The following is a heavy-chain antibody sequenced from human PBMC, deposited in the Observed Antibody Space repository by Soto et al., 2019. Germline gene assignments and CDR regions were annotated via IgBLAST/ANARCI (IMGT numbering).Heavy chain of an antibody. D-gene: IGHD6-19*01. J-gene: IGHJ3*02. CDR1: GSTFSSSA. V-gene: IGHV3-23*01. Sequence: RLSCAASGSTFSSSAMTWVRQAPGKGLEWVSAISGSGSVTYYTSSVRGRFTIARDNSRNTLYLQMNNLRAEDTAVYYCSRNTSGRQGSTLDIWGQGTMVTV. CDR3: SRNTSGRQGSTLDI. CDR2: ISGSGSVT.